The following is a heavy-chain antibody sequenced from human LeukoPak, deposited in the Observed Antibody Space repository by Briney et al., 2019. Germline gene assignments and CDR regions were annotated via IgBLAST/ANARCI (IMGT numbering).Heavy chain of an antibody. CDR3: VAKTYDFWSGYHTRDY. CDR2: IYHSGST. V-gene: IGHV4-30-2*01. Sequence: SETLSLTCAVSGGSISCGGYSWSWIRQPPGKGLEWIGYIYHSGSTYYNPSLKSRVTISVDRSKNQFSLKLSSVTAADTAVYYCVAKTYDFWSGYHTRDYWGQGTLVTVSS. J-gene: IGHJ4*02. CDR1: GGSISCGGYS. D-gene: IGHD3-3*01.